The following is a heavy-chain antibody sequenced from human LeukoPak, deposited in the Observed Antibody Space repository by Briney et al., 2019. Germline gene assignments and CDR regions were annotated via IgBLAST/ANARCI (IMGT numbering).Heavy chain of an antibody. CDR3: ARITMVRGVIYYYYMDV. CDR1: GRSFSGYY. Sequence: PPDILSLTRALYGRSFSGYYWGWIRQPPGKRQEWIGEINHSGSTNYNPSLKSRVTISVDTSKNQFSLKLSSVTAADTAVYYCARITMVRGVIYYYYMDVWGKGTTVTVSS. V-gene: IGHV4-34*01. CDR2: INHSGST. J-gene: IGHJ6*03. D-gene: IGHD3-10*01.